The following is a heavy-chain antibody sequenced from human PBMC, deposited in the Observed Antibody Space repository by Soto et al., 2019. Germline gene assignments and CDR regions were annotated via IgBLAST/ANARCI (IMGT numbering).Heavy chain of an antibody. V-gene: IGHV3-74*01. CDR2: LNSDGSSG. J-gene: IGHJ6*02. CDR1: GFPFNDSW. Sequence: EVQLVESGGGLVQPGGPLGLSCLAPGFPFNDSWWHGVRQAPGKGLVWVSRLNSDGSSGYYGDSMKGRFTISRDNAKNTLYLQINSLRDEDTAVYYCARGLKYKYGMDVWGQGTTVTVSS. D-gene: IGHD1-20*01. CDR3: ARGLKYKYGMDV.